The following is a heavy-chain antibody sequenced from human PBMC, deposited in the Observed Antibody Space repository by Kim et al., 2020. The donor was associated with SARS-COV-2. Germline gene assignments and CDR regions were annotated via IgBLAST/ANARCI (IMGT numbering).Heavy chain of an antibody. Sequence: GGSLRLSCAASGFTFSNAWMSWVRQAPGKGMEWVGRIKRKTDGGTTDYAAPVKGRFTISRDDSKNTLYLQMNSLKTEDTAVYYCSTGGKGRGMDVWPRDHGHRLL. CDR2: IKRKTDGGTT. CDR3: STGGKGRGMDV. D-gene: IGHD3-10*01. V-gene: IGHV3-15*01. J-gene: IGHJ6*02. CDR1: GFTFSNAW.